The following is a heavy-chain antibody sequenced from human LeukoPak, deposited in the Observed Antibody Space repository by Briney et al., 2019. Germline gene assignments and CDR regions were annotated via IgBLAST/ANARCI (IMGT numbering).Heavy chain of an antibody. CDR1: GGTFGSYA. D-gene: IGHD6-6*01. CDR2: IIPIFGTA. CDR3: ASYAGSARTANNWFDP. J-gene: IGHJ5*02. V-gene: IGHV1-69*05. Sequence: GASVKVSCKASGGTFGSYAISWVRQAPGQGLEWMGGIIPIFGTANYALKFQGRVTITTDESTSTAYMELSSLRSEDTAVYYCASYAGSARTANNWFDPWGQGTLVTVSS.